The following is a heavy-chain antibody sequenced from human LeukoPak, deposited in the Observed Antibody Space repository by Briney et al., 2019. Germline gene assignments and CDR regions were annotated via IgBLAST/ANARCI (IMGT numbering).Heavy chain of an antibody. Sequence: PGGSLRLSCAASGFTVSSNYMSWVRQAPGKGLEWVSVIYSGGSTYYADSVKGRFTISRDNSKNTLYLQMNSLRAEDTAVYYCARDRGYSGYDAVDYWGQGTLVTVSS. D-gene: IGHD5-12*01. V-gene: IGHV3-66*01. CDR1: GFTVSSNY. CDR3: ARDRGYSGYDAVDY. J-gene: IGHJ4*02. CDR2: IYSGGST.